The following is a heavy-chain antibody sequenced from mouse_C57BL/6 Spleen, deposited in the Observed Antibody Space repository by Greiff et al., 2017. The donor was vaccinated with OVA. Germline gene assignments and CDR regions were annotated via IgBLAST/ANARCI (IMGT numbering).Heavy chain of an antibody. Sequence: VQLQQPGAELVKPGASVKVSCKASGYTFTSYWMHWVKQRPGQGLEWIGRLHPSDSDTNYNQKFKGKATLTVDTSSSTAYMQLSRLTSEDSAVYYCAIEGWEGYWGQGTTLTVSS. CDR3: AIEGWEGY. CDR1: GYTFTSYW. V-gene: IGHV1-74*01. D-gene: IGHD3-3*01. CDR2: LHPSDSDT. J-gene: IGHJ2*01.